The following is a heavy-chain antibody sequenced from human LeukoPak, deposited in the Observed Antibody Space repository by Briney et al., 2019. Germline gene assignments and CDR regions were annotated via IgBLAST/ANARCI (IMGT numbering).Heavy chain of an antibody. V-gene: IGHV3-48*01. CDR2: ISSSSSTI. CDR1: GFTFGSYS. Sequence: GGSLRLSCAASGFTFGSYSMNWVRQAPGKGLEWVSYISSSSSTIYYADSVKGRFTISRDNAKNSLYLQMNSLRAEDTAAYYCAREAKEGFDYWGQGTLVTVSS. J-gene: IGHJ4*02. CDR3: AREAKEGFDY.